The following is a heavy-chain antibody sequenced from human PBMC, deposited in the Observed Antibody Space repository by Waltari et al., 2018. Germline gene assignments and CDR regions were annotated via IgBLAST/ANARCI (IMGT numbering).Heavy chain of an antibody. CDR1: GGSFSSYW. V-gene: IGHV4-59*12. J-gene: IGHJ5*02. Sequence: QVQLQESGPGLVKPSETLSLTCAVSGGSFSSYWWSWIRQPPGKGLEWIGEINGNSGSTNYNPSLKSRVTISKDASKNQFSLKLSSVTAADTAVYYCADTRRSGYHRFDVWGPGVLVTVSS. CDR2: INGNSGST. CDR3: ADTRRSGYHRFDV. D-gene: IGHD3-3*01.